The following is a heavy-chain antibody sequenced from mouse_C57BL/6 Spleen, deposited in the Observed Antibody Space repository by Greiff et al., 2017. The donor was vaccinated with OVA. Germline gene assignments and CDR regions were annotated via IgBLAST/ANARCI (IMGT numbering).Heavy chain of an antibody. CDR2: IYPGDGYT. Sequence: QVQLQQSGPELVKPGASVKISCKASGYAFSSSWMNWVKQRPGKGLEWIGRIYPGDGYTNYNGKFKGKATLTADKSSSTAYMQLSSLTSEDSAVYFCARGGTTVVGDFDYWGQGTTLTVSS. D-gene: IGHD1-1*01. CDR1: GYAFSSSW. J-gene: IGHJ2*01. V-gene: IGHV1-82*01. CDR3: ARGGTTVVGDFDY.